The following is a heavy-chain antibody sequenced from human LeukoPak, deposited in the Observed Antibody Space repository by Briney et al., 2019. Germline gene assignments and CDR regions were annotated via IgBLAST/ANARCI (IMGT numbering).Heavy chain of an antibody. V-gene: IGHV3-23*01. CDR3: AKRGATSTSPLDY. J-gene: IGHJ4*02. CDR1: GFTFSTYA. D-gene: IGHD3-10*01. Sequence: AGGSLRLSCAASGFTFSTYAMIWFRQAPGKGLEWVSSITDTGGDKYYADSVKGRFTVSRDNSKNTLYLQMSSLRAEDTAVYYCAKRGATSTSPLDYWGQGALVTVSS. CDR2: ITDTGGDK.